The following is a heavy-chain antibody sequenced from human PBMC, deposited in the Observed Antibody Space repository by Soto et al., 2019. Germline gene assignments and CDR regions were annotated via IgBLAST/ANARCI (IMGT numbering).Heavy chain of an antibody. Sequence: QVQLVQSGAEVKKPGASVKVSCKASGYTFTGYYMHWVRQAPGQGLEWMGWINPNSGGTNYAQKFQGWVTMTRDTAISTASMEVSRLRSDDTAVYYCARDGGDGSGSYYLGSNWFDPWGQGTLVTVSS. CDR2: INPNSGGT. D-gene: IGHD3-10*01. CDR3: ARDGGDGSGSYYLGSNWFDP. CDR1: GYTFTGYY. J-gene: IGHJ5*02. V-gene: IGHV1-2*04.